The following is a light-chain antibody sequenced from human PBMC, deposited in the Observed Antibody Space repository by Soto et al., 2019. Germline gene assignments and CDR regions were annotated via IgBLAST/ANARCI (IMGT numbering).Light chain of an antibody. CDR2: GAS. CDR1: QSVRNSY. V-gene: IGKV3-20*01. Sequence: EILLTQSPGTLSLSPGERATLSCRANQSVRNSYVAWYQQKPGQAPRLFIHGASGRATGIPDRFSGSGSGTDFTLTISRLEPEDFAVYYCQQYGSSPYTFGQGTKLEI. J-gene: IGKJ2*01. CDR3: QQYGSSPYT.